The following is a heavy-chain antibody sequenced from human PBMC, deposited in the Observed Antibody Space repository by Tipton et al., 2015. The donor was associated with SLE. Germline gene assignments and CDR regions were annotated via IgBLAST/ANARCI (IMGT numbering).Heavy chain of an antibody. CDR3: ARGRYSSSSYGDYFDY. CDR1: GGSISSSSYY. J-gene: IGHJ4*02. CDR2: IYYSGST. V-gene: IGHV4-39*07. D-gene: IGHD6-13*01. Sequence: TLSLTCTVSGGSISSSSYYWGWIRQPPGKGLEWIGSIYYSGSTYYNPSLKSRVTISVDTSKNQFSLKLSSVTAADTAVYFCARGRYSSSSYGDYFDYWGQGTLVTVPS.